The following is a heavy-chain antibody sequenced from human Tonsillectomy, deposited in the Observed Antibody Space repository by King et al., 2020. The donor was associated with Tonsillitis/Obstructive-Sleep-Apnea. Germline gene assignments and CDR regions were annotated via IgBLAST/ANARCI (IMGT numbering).Heavy chain of an antibody. V-gene: IGHV3-23*04. CDR3: AKDRQDIVLMVFDTPGPPGGGFDI. CDR1: GFTFSSYA. CDR2: IDSSGVTT. Sequence: EVQLVESGGGLVQPGGSLRLSCAASGFTFSSYAMSWVRQAPGKGLAWVSGIDSSGVTTYYADSVKGRFTISRDNSKNTLYLQMNSLRAEDTAVYYCAKDRQDIVLMVFDTPGPPGGGFDIWGQGTMATVSS. J-gene: IGHJ3*02. D-gene: IGHD2-8*01.